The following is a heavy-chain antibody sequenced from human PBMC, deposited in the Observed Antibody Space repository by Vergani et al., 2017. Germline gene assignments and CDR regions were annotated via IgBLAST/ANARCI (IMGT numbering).Heavy chain of an antibody. CDR1: GSSISSGDHC. D-gene: IGHD6-25*01. V-gene: IGHV4-31*11. J-gene: IGHJ6*03. CDR3: ARVDTQVPATSHFYYMDV. Sequence: QLQLQESGPGVVKPSQTLSLTCAVSGSSISSGDHCWTWIRQRPGKGLEWIGYIFYSGTTYDNPSLRSRLTISVDTSQNQFSLKLRSVTAADTAVYYCARVDTQVPATSHFYYMDVWGKGTTVVVSS. CDR2: IFYSGTT.